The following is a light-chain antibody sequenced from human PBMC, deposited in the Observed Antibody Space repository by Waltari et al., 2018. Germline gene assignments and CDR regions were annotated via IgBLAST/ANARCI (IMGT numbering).Light chain of an antibody. CDR1: PGVARW. J-gene: IGKJ3*01. V-gene: IGKV1D-12*01. CDR2: AAS. Sequence: TCRASPGVARWLALSPQKPGKAPSPLIYAASSLHSGVPSRFSGTGSGTDFPLTISSLQPDDFATFSCQPANSFPPTFGPATTVNI. CDR3: QPANSFPPT.